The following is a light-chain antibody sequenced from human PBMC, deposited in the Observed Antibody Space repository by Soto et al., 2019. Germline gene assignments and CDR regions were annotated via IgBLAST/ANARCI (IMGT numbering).Light chain of an antibody. Sequence: ETVMTQSAATPSASPGERATLSCWASQGVASNLACYQQPPGQAPRLLIYGASTRATGVPARFSGSGSGTQFTLTISSLQSDDFALYYCQQYDNWPPYTIGQETKLELK. CDR1: QGVASN. J-gene: IGKJ2*01. CDR3: QQYDNWPPYT. CDR2: GAS. V-gene: IGKV3-15*01.